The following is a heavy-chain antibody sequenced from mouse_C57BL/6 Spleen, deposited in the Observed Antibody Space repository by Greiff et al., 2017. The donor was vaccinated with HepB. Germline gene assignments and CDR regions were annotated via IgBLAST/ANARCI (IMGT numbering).Heavy chain of an antibody. CDR2: IYPGSGST. V-gene: IGHV1-55*01. D-gene: IGHD1-1*01. CDR1: GYTFTSYW. Sequence: QVQLQQSGAELVKPGASVKMSCKASGYTFTSYWITWVKQRPGQGLEWIGDIYPGSGSTNYNEKFKSKATLTVDTSSSTAYMQLSSLTSEDSAVYYCARPYYYGPGLYAMDYWGQGTSVTVSS. CDR3: ARPYYYGPGLYAMDY. J-gene: IGHJ4*01.